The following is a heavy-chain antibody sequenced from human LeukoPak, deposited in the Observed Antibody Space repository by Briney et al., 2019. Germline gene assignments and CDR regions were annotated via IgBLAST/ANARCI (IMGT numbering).Heavy chain of an antibody. D-gene: IGHD5-18*01. CDR3: ARDKGSYDSDF. CDR1: GFTFSSYT. V-gene: IGHV3-21*01. CDR2: ISSSSSYI. Sequence: GGSLRLSCAASGFTFSSYTRNWLRQAPGKGLEWVSSISSSSSYIYYADSVKGRFTISRDNAKNPLYLQMNSLRAEDTAVYYCARDKGSYDSDFWGQGTLVTVSS. J-gene: IGHJ4*02.